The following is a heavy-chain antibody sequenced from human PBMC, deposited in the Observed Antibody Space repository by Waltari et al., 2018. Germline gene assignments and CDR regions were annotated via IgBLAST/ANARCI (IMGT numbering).Heavy chain of an antibody. CDR1: GFTFSSYG. V-gene: IGHV3-30*02. CDR3: AKDRASRYSSSPIGY. CDR2: IRYDGSNK. D-gene: IGHD6-13*01. J-gene: IGHJ4*02. Sequence: QVQLVESGGGVVQPGGSLRLACAASGFTFSSYGMHWVGPAPGKGLEWVAFIRYDGSNKYYADSVKGRFTISRDNSKNTLYLQMNSLRAEDTAVYYCAKDRASRYSSSPIGYWGQGTLVTVSS.